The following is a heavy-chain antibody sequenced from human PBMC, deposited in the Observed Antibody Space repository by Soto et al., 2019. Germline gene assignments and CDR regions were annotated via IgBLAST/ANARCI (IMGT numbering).Heavy chain of an antibody. V-gene: IGHV4-34*01. Sequence: KPSETLSLTCAAFGGSFNGYSWSWIRQPPGKGLEWIGGISHSGITNYNPSLKSRVPISVDTSKNQFSLKLISVTAADTAVYYCARGSTFRGVFDIWGQGTMVTVSS. CDR3: ARGSTFRGVFDI. J-gene: IGHJ3*02. D-gene: IGHD3-16*01. CDR1: GGSFNGYS. CDR2: ISHSGIT.